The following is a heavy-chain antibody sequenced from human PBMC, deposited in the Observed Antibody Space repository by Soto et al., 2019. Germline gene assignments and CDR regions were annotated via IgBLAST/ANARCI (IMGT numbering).Heavy chain of an antibody. J-gene: IGHJ5*02. D-gene: IGHD4-17*01. CDR3: ARWKWEATVISFDP. Sequence: QVQLVQSGAEVKKPGSSVKVSCKASGGTFSSYTISWVRQAPGQGLEWMGRIIPILGIANYAQKFQGRVTITADKSTSTGYMELSSLRSEDTAVYYCARWKWEATVISFDPWGQGTLVTVSS. V-gene: IGHV1-69*02. CDR2: IIPILGIA. CDR1: GGTFSSYT.